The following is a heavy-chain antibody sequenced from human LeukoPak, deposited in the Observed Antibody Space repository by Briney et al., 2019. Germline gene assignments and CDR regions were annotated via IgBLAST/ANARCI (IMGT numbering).Heavy chain of an antibody. V-gene: IGHV3-7*01. CDR2: IKQEGSEK. D-gene: IGHD6-25*01. Sequence: GGSLRLSCAASGFTFSSYWMSWVRQAPGKGGEWVANIKQEGSEKYYVDSVKGRFTISRDNAKNSLYLQMNSLRAEDTAVYYCARRGYSSGWNRFDYWGQGTLVTVSS. J-gene: IGHJ4*02. CDR1: GFTFSSYW. CDR3: ARRGYSSGWNRFDY.